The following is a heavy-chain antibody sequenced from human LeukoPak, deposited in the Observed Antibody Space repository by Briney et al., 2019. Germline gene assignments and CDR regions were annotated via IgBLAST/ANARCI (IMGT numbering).Heavy chain of an antibody. D-gene: IGHD3-10*01. J-gene: IGHJ6*03. CDR1: GGSISSSSYY. V-gene: IGHV4-39*01. Sequence: PSETLSLTCTVSGGSISSSSYYWGWIRQPPGKGLEWIGGIYYSGSTYYNPSLKSRVTISVDTSKNQFSLQLSSVTAADTAVYYCARHHWFGRGGLSYYMDVWGKGTTVTVSS. CDR3: ARHHWFGRGGLSYYMDV. CDR2: IYYSGST.